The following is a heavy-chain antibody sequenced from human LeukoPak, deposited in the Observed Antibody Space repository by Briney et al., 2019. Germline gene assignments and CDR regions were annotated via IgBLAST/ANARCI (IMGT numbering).Heavy chain of an antibody. Sequence: ASVKVSCKASGGTFSNYAISWVRQAPGQGLEWMGGLITNYGTTNYAQKYQGRVTITADESTTTVYMELSSLRSEDTAVYYCARDPGPAYRNPGYYFDYWGQGTLVTVSS. CDR1: GGTFSNYA. D-gene: IGHD3-16*02. CDR2: LITNYGTT. CDR3: ARDPGPAYRNPGYYFDY. J-gene: IGHJ4*02. V-gene: IGHV1-69*13.